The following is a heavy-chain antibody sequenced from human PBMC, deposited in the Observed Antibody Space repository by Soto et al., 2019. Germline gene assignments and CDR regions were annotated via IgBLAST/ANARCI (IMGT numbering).Heavy chain of an antibody. V-gene: IGHV1-8*01. Sequence: QVQLVQSGAEVKKPGASVKVSCKASGYTFTSYDINWVRQATGQGLEWMGWMNPNSGDTGYAQKFQGRVTMTRNTSISTAYMELSSLRSEDTAVYYCARGSAYDFWSGYYVPDDYWGQGTLVNVSS. CDR3: ARGSAYDFWSGYYVPDDY. CDR1: GYTFTSYD. J-gene: IGHJ4*02. D-gene: IGHD3-3*01. CDR2: MNPNSGDT.